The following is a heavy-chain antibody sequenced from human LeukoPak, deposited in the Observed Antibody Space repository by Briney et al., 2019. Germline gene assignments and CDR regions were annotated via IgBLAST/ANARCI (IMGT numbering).Heavy chain of an antibody. J-gene: IGHJ3*02. Sequence: ASETLSLTCAVYGGSFSGYYWSWIRQPPGKGLEWIGEINHSGSTNYNPSLKSRVTISVDTSKNQLSLKLSSVTAADTAVYYCARCAEVEAFDIWGQGTMVTVSS. CDR3: ARCAEVEAFDI. CDR1: GGSFSGYY. CDR2: INHSGST. V-gene: IGHV4-34*01.